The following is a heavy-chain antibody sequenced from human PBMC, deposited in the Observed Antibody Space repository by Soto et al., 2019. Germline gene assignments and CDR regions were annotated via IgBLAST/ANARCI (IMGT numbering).Heavy chain of an antibody. CDR1: GFTFSSYW. CDR3: ARGADIVVAPAVREPVTNCFDP. CDR2: INSDGSST. J-gene: IGHJ5*02. D-gene: IGHD2-2*01. Sequence: SGGSLRLSCAASGFTFSSYWMHWVRQAPGKGLVWVSRINSDGSSTSYADSVKGRFTISRDNAKNTLYLQMNSLRAEDTAVYYCARGADIVVAPAVREPVTNCFDPWGQGTLATVSS. V-gene: IGHV3-74*01.